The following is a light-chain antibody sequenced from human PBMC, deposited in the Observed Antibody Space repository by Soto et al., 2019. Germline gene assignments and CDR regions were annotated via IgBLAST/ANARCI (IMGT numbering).Light chain of an antibody. J-gene: IGKJ1*01. V-gene: IGKV1-39*01. CDR2: AAS. Sequence: DIQMTQSPSSLSASVGGRVSITCRASQYISTYLNWYQQKPGKAPKLLIYAASNLQSGVPSRFSGSGSGTEFTLTISSLQPEDFATYYCQQPYSTVRTFGQGTEVDIK. CDR1: QYISTY. CDR3: QQPYSTVRT.